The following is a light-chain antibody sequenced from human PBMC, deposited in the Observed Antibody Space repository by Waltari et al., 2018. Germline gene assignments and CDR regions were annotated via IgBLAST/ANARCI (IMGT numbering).Light chain of an antibody. CDR3: QHYVSLPAT. Sequence: EIVLTQSPGTLSLSPGERATLSCRASQSVSRSLAWYQQKPGQAPRLLIYGASTRATGIPERFSGGGSGTDFSLTISRQEPEDFAVYYCQHYVSLPATFGQGTKVEIK. V-gene: IGKV3-20*01. J-gene: IGKJ1*01. CDR2: GAS. CDR1: QSVSRS.